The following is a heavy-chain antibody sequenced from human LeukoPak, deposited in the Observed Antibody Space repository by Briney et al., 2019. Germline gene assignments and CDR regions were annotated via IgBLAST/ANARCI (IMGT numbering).Heavy chain of an antibody. Sequence: ASVKVSCKASGYTFTSYGISWVRQAPGQGLEWMGWISAYNGNTNYAQKLQGRVTMTTDTSTSTAYMELRSLRSDDTAVYYCARGATMIVVAQGGIDCSFDYWGQGTLVTVSS. CDR1: GYTFTSYG. D-gene: IGHD3-22*01. CDR2: ISAYNGNT. CDR3: ARGATMIVVAQGGIDCSFDY. J-gene: IGHJ4*02. V-gene: IGHV1-18*01.